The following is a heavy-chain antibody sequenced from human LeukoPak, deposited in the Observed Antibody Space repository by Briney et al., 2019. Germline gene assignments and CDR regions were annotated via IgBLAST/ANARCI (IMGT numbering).Heavy chain of an antibody. V-gene: IGHV3-23*01. CDR1: GFTFSSYA. Sequence: GGSLRLSCAASGFTFSSYAMRWVRQAPGKGLEWVSSISGSGDSTYYADSVKGRFTISRDNSKNTLYLLMNSLRADDTAVYYCADSNYWYPVDYWGQGTLVTVSS. D-gene: IGHD4-11*01. J-gene: IGHJ4*02. CDR2: ISGSGDST. CDR3: ADSNYWYPVDY.